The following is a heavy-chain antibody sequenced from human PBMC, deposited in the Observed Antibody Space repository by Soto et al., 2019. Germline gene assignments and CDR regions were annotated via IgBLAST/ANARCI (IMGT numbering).Heavy chain of an antibody. J-gene: IGHJ4*02. D-gene: IGHD2-2*01. CDR2: ISAYNGNT. Sequence: ASVKVSCKASGYTFTSYGISWVRQAPGQGLEWMGWISAYNGNTNYAQKLQGRVTMTTDTSTSTAYMELRSLRSDDTAVYYCAGSPGSYCSTTSCPIFDYWGQGTLVTVSS. V-gene: IGHV1-18*04. CDR3: AGSPGSYCSTTSCPIFDY. CDR1: GYTFTSYG.